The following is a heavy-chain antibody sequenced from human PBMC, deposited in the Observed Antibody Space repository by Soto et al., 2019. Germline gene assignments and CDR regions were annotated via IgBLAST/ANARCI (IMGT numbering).Heavy chain of an antibody. J-gene: IGHJ6*02. Sequence: AASVKVSCKAFGYTFNAFYMHWVRQAPGQGLEWMGVINPSGDGTSYAQKFQGRVTMTRDTSTSTVYMELCSLRSEDTAVYYCARVALGYDYADVWGQGTTVTVSS. CDR3: ARVALGYDYADV. D-gene: IGHD4-17*01. CDR2: INPSGDGT. CDR1: GYTFNAFY. V-gene: IGHV1-46*02.